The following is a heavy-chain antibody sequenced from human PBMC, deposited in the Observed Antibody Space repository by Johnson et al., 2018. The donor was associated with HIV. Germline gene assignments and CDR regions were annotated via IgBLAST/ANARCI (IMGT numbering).Heavy chain of an antibody. J-gene: IGHJ3*02. V-gene: IGHV3-11*04. Sequence: QVQLVESGGGLVKPGGSLRLSCAASGFTFSDCYMSWIRQAPGKGLEWVSYLSSSGSTVYYADSVKGRFTISRDNAKNSLYLQMNSLRAEDTAVYYCARDTGLLRFRDFPDAFDSWGQGTMVTVSS. D-gene: IGHD3-10*01. CDR1: GFTFSDCY. CDR3: ARDTGLLRFRDFPDAFDS. CDR2: LSSSGSTV.